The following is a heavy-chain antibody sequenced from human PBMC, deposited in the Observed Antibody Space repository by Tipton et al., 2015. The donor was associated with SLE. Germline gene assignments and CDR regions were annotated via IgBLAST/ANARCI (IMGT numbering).Heavy chain of an antibody. V-gene: IGHV4-59*11. CDR2: FYTSGST. CDR3: ARTPLSYDSSGYYYPYYYFGMDI. D-gene: IGHD3-22*01. CDR1: GDSISSHY. Sequence: TLSLTCSVSGDSISSHYWNWIRQPPGKGLEWIGHFYTSGSTHYTPSLESRVTISVDTSKNQFSLRLSPVTAADTAVYYCARTPLSYDSSGYYYPYYYFGMDIWGQGTTVTVSS. J-gene: IGHJ6*02.